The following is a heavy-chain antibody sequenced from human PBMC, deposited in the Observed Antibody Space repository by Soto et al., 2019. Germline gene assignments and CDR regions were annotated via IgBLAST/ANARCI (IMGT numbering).Heavy chain of an antibody. V-gene: IGHV4-30-4*01. CDR2: IDYSGNT. J-gene: IGHJ5*02. CDR1: GVSITSGDYY. D-gene: IGHD3-3*01. Sequence: QVPLQESGPGLAETLSLTCTVSGVSITSGDYYWNWIRQPPGKGLEWIGNIDYSGNTYYNPSLKSRLTISLDTSKNQFSLKLSSVTAADTAVYYCASFGVASMNWFDPWGQGTLVTVSS. CDR3: ASFGVASMNWFDP.